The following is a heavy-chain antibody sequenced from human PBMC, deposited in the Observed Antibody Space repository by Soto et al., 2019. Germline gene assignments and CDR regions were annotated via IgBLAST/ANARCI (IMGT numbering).Heavy chain of an antibody. CDR3: VTAPPRLVNTDTYWNY. J-gene: IGHJ4*02. CDR1: GYTFSDYY. Sequence: QVRLVQSGAEVKKSGASVKVSCKASGYTFSDYYILWVRQAPGQGLEWMGWINPDRGGTNYAQKYQGTVTMTRDKPTSTAVLELSSLSSDDTAVYYGVTAPPRLVNTDTYWNYWGQGTLVTVSS. V-gene: IGHV1-2*02. CDR2: INPDRGGT. D-gene: IGHD6-19*01.